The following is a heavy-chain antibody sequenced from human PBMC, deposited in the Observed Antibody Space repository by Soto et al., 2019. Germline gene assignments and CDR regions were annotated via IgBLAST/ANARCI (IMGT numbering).Heavy chain of an antibody. CDR3: ARYDAESGSNKLDP. Sequence: QVQLQESGPGVVKPSDTLSVTCTVSGGSVSSRSHFWSWIRQPPGGGLQWIGYIYYTGNTNYSPSLKSRATLSVDPSRHQFSLRLTSVTAADTAIYYCARYDAESGSNKLDPWGQGTLVTVSS. CDR1: GGSVSSRSHF. D-gene: IGHD5-12*01. V-gene: IGHV4-61*01. CDR2: IYYTGNT. J-gene: IGHJ5*02.